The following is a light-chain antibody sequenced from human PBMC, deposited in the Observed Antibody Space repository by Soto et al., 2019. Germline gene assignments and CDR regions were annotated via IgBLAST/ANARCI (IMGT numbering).Light chain of an antibody. V-gene: IGLV2-23*03. CDR1: SSDVGSYNL. CDR2: EGS. Sequence: QSALTQPASVSGSPGQSITISCTGTSSDVGSYNLVSWYQQHPAKAPKLMIYEGSKRPSGVSNRFSGSKSGNTASLTISGLQAEDEGDYYCCSYAGSSTFLYVFGTGTKLTVL. CDR3: CSYAGSSTFLYV. J-gene: IGLJ1*01.